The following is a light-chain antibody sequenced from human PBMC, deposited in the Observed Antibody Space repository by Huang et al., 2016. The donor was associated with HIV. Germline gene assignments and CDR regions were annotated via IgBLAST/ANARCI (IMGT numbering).Light chain of an antibody. CDR2: DAS. V-gene: IGKV3-11*01. CDR1: QGLANY. Sequence: EIVLTQSPVTLSLSPGERVTLSCRASQGLANYLAWYQQKPGQAPRLLIYDASNRATGIPARFSGSGSGTDFTLTISSLEPEDFAVYYCQQRGNWQLTFGGGTKVEIK. J-gene: IGKJ4*01. CDR3: QQRGNWQLT.